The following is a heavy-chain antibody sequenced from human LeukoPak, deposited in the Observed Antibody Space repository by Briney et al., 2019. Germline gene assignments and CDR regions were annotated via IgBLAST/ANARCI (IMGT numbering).Heavy chain of an antibody. CDR1: GFTFSSYA. D-gene: IGHD6-13*01. CDR2: ISGSGGST. Sequence: GGSLRLSCAASGFTFSSYAMSWVRQAPGKGLEWVSTISGSGGSTYYADSVKGRFTIPRDNSKNTPYLQMNSLRAEDTAVYYCAKYGSSNPANYYYYGMDVWGQGTTVTVSS. CDR3: AKYGSSNPANYYYYGMDV. J-gene: IGHJ6*02. V-gene: IGHV3-23*01.